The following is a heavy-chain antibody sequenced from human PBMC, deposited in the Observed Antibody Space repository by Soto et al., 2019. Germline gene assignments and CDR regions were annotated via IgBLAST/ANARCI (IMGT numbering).Heavy chain of an antibody. CDR3: ARNETSGYFAY. Sequence: SETLSLTCTVSGGSISNTNYYWGWIRQPPGKGLEWIGSIYYSGSTHYSPSLKSRVTISVDTSKNQFSLKLSSVIAADTAVYYCARNETSGYFAYWGRGTLVTVSS. D-gene: IGHD3-22*01. J-gene: IGHJ4*02. CDR2: IYYSGST. CDR1: GGSISNTNYY. V-gene: IGHV4-39*01.